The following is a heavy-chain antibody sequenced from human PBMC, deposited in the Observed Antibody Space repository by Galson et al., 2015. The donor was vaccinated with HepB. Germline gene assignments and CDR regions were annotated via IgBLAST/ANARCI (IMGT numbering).Heavy chain of an antibody. V-gene: IGHV6-1*01. D-gene: IGHD1-26*01. CDR2: TYYKSKWYN. Sequence: ISGDSVSDNIVAWNWIRQSPSRGLEWLGRTYYKSKWYNDYAVSVKSRITINPDTSKNQVYLQLNSVTPEDTAVYYCARAGPQGGADFDYWGQGTRVTVSS. CDR3: ARAGPQGGADFDY. CDR1: GDSVSDNIVA. J-gene: IGHJ4*02.